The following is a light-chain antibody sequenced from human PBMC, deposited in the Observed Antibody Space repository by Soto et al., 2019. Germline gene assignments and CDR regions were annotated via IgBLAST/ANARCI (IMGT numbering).Light chain of an antibody. V-gene: IGKV3-11*01. J-gene: IGKJ1*01. CDR2: AAS. Sequence: EIVLTQSPATLSLSPGERAILSCRASQSVSIYLAWYQQKPGQAPRLLIYAASNRATGIPSRFSGSGFRTDFTLTISSLEPEDFAVYYCQQRSNWWTFGQGTKVDI. CDR1: QSVSIY. CDR3: QQRSNWWT.